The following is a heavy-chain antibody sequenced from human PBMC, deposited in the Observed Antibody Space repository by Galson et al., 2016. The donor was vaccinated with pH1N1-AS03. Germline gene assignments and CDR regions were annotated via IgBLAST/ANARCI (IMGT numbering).Heavy chain of an antibody. CDR2: IGSDTTTT. J-gene: IGHJ4*02. V-gene: IGHV3-48*04. CDR3: AGALGYGLPYF. D-gene: IGHD5-18*01. Sequence: SLRLSCAASGFSFSTYSMNWVRQAPGKELEWLSYIGSDTTTTYYADSVKGRFTISRDNAKDSLYLQMDSLRVDDTAMYYCAGALGYGLPYFWGQGTLITVSA. CDR1: GFSFSTYS.